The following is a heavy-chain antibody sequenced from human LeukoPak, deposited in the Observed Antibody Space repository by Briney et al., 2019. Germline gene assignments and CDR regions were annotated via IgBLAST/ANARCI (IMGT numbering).Heavy chain of an antibody. CDR2: IIPIFDTA. CDR1: GATFSSYA. CDR3: ARDCIAERFDP. D-gene: IGHD6-13*01. V-gene: IGHV1-69*06. Sequence: GASVKVSCNASGATFSSYAISWVRQPPGQGLEWMGGIIPIFDTANYAQKFQGRFTITADKSTNTEYMELSSLRSEDTAVYYCARDCIAERFDPWGQGTLVTVSS. J-gene: IGHJ5*02.